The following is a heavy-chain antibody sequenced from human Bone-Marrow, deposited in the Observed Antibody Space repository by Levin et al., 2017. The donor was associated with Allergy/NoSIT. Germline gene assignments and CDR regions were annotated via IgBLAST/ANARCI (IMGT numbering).Heavy chain of an antibody. CDR1: GFNFNLYS. CDR2: ISGSAGRT. J-gene: IGHJ4*02. D-gene: IGHD5-12*01. V-gene: IGHV3-23*01. Sequence: GGSLRLSCAATGFNFNLYSMSWVRQTPGKGLEWVSGISGSAGRTYYADSVKGRFTISRDNTKNSLSLQIHSLRVDDTGVYYCAKDVNRGFVPNYFDSWGQGTVVTVSS. CDR3: AKDVNRGFVPNYFDS.